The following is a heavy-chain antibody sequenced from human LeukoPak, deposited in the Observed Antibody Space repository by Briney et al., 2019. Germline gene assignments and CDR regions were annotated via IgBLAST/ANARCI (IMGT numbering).Heavy chain of an antibody. CDR3: ARGGRWLQLRALDY. CDR1: RFTFSSYW. V-gene: IGHV3-7*01. Sequence: PGGSLRLSCAASRFTFSSYWMSWVRQAPGKGLEWVANIKQDGSEKYYVDSVKGRFTISRDNAKNSLYLQMNSLRAEDTAVYYCARGGRWLQLRALDYWGQGTLVTVSS. CDR2: IKQDGSEK. D-gene: IGHD5-24*01. J-gene: IGHJ4*02.